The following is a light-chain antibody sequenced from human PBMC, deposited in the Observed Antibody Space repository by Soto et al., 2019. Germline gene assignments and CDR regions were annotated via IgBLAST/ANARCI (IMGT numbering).Light chain of an antibody. CDR3: CSYTTGSTPYV. J-gene: IGLJ1*01. CDR2: DVT. V-gene: IGLV2-14*01. Sequence: QSALTQPASVSGSPGQSITISCTGASSDVGGYDYVSWYQQHPGKAPKLMIYDVTTRPSGVSNRFSGSKSGNTASLTISGLQAEDEADYYCCSYTTGSTPYVFGTGTKLTVL. CDR1: SSDVGGYDY.